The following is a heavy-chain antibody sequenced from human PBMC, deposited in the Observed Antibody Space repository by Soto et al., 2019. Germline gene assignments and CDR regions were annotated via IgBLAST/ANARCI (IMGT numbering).Heavy chain of an antibody. CDR3: ARQGSWPSYYYGLDV. Sequence: QVQLVQSGPEVRKPGASVKVSCEASGYTFTTSGISWVRQVPGQGLEWMGWISTYNGDTNSAQNFQGRVLMTADTSXXTAYMELMSLKSDDTAVYYCARQGSWPSYYYGLDVWGQGTTVTVSS. J-gene: IGHJ6*02. D-gene: IGHD1-26*01. CDR1: GYTFTTSG. V-gene: IGHV1-18*01. CDR2: ISTYNGDT.